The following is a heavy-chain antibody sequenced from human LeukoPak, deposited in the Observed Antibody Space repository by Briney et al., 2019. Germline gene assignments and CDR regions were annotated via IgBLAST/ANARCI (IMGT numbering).Heavy chain of an antibody. Sequence: ASVKVSCKASGYTFTDYYMHWVRQAPGQGLEWMGWTNPNSGGTNYAQKFQGRVTMTRDTSISTAYMELSSLRSDDTAVYYCDVYGDPADYWGQGTLVTVSS. V-gene: IGHV1-2*02. CDR1: GYTFTDYY. D-gene: IGHD4-17*01. J-gene: IGHJ4*02. CDR2: TNPNSGGT. CDR3: DVYGDPADY.